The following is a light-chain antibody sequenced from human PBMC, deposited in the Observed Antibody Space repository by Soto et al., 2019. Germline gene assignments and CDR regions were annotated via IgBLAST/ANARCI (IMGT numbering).Light chain of an antibody. Sequence: EIVMTQSPATLSVSPGERATLSCRASQSVSSNLAWYQRKPGQAPRLLIYGASTRATGIPARFSGSGSGTEFSLTISSLQSEDFAVYYCHQYNNWPRTFGQGTKVEIK. CDR2: GAS. CDR3: HQYNNWPRT. V-gene: IGKV3-15*01. CDR1: QSVSSN. J-gene: IGKJ1*01.